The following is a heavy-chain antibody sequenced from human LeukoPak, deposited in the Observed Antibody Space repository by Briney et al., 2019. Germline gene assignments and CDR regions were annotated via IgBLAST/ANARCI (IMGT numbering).Heavy chain of an antibody. J-gene: IGHJ6*04. Sequence: GRSLRLSCAASGFTFSIYAMHWVRQAPGKGLEWVTLILYSADNTYYADPVKGRFTFSRDKSKNTLYLQMNSLRPEDSAIYYCASDPRDGGQNVWGKGTTVTVSS. V-gene: IGHV3-30*01. CDR3: ASDPRDGGQNV. D-gene: IGHD5-24*01. CDR2: ILYSADNT. CDR1: GFTFSIYA.